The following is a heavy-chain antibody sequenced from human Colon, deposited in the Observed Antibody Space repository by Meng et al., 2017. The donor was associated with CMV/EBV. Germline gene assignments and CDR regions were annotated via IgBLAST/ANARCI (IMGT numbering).Heavy chain of an antibody. CDR1: GFSFSNYR. J-gene: IGHJ3*01. CDR2: IEINARATDI. V-gene: IGHV3-48*02. D-gene: IGHD5-24*01. CDR3: ARGSWDSFVETSPILDAIDV. Sequence: GGSLRLSCAGFGFSFSNYRMNWVRQAPGKALEWVSSIEINARATDIDYADAVTGRFTVSRDKSKNILSLQMSSLKDEDTGVYYCARGSWDSFVETSPILDAIDVWGQGTRVTVSS.